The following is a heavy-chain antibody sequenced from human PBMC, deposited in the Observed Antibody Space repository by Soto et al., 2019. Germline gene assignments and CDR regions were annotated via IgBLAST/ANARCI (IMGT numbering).Heavy chain of an antibody. D-gene: IGHD6-6*01. CDR2: IYYSGST. CDR3: APYSSSSGDNWLDP. J-gene: IGHJ5*02. V-gene: IGHV4-30-4*01. Sequence: QLQLQEAGPGLVKPSQTLSLTCTVSGGSLRSGDYFWSWIRQPPGKGLEWIGYIYYSGSTYYNPSLKSRVTMSVDTSKNQFSLKVTSVTAADTAVYYCAPYSSSSGDNWLDPWGPGTLVTVSS. CDR1: GGSLRSGDYF.